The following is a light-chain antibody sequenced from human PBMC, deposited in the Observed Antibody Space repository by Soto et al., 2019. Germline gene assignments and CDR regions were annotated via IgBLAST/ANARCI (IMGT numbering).Light chain of an antibody. V-gene: IGKV3-20*01. J-gene: IGKJ3*01. Sequence: EIVLTQSPGTLSLSPGERATLACRASQSVRSSYLAWYQQKPGQAPRLLIYGASTRATGIPDRFSGSRSGTDFTLPISSLEPEDFAVYYCQQYCSSPRFTFGPGTKVDIK. CDR2: GAS. CDR1: QSVRSSY. CDR3: QQYCSSPRFT.